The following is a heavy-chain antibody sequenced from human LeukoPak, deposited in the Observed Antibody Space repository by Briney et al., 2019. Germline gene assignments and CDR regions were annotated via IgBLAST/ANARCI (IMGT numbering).Heavy chain of an antibody. J-gene: IGHJ6*03. CDR1: GGTFSSYA. CDR3: AKDGGSYWNYYYYMDV. CDR2: INPNSGGT. V-gene: IGHV1-2*02. D-gene: IGHD1-26*01. Sequence: ASVKVSCKASGGTFSSYAISWVRQAPGQGLEWMGWINPNSGGTNYAQKFQGRVTMTRDTSISTAYMELSRLRSDDTAVYYCAKDGGSYWNYYYYMDVWGKGTTVTISS.